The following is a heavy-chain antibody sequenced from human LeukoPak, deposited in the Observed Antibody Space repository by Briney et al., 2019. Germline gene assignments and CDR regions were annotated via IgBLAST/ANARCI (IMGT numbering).Heavy chain of an antibody. V-gene: IGHV3-74*03. J-gene: IGHJ1*01. CDR2: INKDGSSI. CDR1: GNYW. Sequence: GGSLRLSCAASGNYWMHWVRQAPGKGLMWVAQINKDGSSITYADSVRGRFTISRDNAKNTLYLQMNSLRAEDTAVYFYARDVQYSLQNWGQGTLVTVSS. D-gene: IGHD2/OR15-2a*01. CDR3: ARDVQYSLQN.